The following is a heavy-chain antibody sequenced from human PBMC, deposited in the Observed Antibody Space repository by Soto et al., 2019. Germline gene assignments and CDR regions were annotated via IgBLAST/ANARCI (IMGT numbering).Heavy chain of an antibody. CDR1: GGSFSGYY. D-gene: IGHD1-26*01. J-gene: IGHJ5*02. Sequence: SETLSLTCAVYGGSFSGYYWSWIRQPPGKGLEWIGEINHSGSTNYNPSLKSRVTISVDTSKNQFSLKLSSVTAADTAVYYCARDRNRWELHWFDPWGQGTLVTVSS. CDR3: ARDRNRWELHWFDP. CDR2: INHSGST. V-gene: IGHV4-34*01.